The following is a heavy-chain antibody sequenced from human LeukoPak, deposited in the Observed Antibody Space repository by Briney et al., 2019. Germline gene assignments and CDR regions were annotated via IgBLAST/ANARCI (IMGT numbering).Heavy chain of an antibody. CDR2: IKQDGSEK. V-gene: IGHV3-7*01. Sequence: GGSLRLSCAASGFTFSSYWMSWVRQAPGKGPEWVANIKQDGSEKFYVDSVKGRFTISRDNAKNSLYVQMNSLRAEDTAVYYCARRADYSNFFYYYYYMDVWGKGTTVTVSS. D-gene: IGHD4-11*01. J-gene: IGHJ6*03. CDR3: ARRADYSNFFYYYYYMDV. CDR1: GFTFSSYW.